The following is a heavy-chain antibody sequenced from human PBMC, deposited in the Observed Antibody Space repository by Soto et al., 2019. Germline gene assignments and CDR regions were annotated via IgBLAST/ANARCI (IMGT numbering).Heavy chain of an antibody. D-gene: IGHD6-13*01. V-gene: IGHV3-33*01. J-gene: IGHJ4*02. CDR2: IAYDGSEE. CDR1: GFTFSGFG. Sequence: GGSLRLSCAASGFTFSGFGMHWVRHAPGKGLEWVALIAYDGSEEYCIDSVKGRFTISRDNSKNTLYLQMNSLRAEDTAVYYCARFSGLGAAGHFDYWGQGTLVTVSS. CDR3: ARFSGLGAAGHFDY.